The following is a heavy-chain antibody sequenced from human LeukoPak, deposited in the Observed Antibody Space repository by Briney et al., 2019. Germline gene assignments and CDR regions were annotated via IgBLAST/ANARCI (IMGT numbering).Heavy chain of an antibody. J-gene: IGHJ4*02. V-gene: IGHV4-59*01. D-gene: IGHD6-19*01. Sequence: KASETLSLTCTVSGGSISSYYWSWIRQPPGKGLEWIGYIYYSGSTNYNPSLKSRVTISVDTSKNQFSLKLSSVTAADTAVYYCARVDRGGGSGWYYFDYWGQGTLVTVSS. CDR2: IYYSGST. CDR1: GGSISSYY. CDR3: ARVDRGGGSGWYYFDY.